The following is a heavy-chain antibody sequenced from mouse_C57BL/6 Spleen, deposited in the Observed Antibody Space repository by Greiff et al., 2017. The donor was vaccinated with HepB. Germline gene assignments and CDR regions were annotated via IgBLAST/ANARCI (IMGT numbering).Heavy chain of an antibody. CDR2: IDPSDSYT. CDR1: GYTFTSYW. Sequence: QVQLQQPGAELVMPGASVKLSCKASGYTFTSYWMHWVKQRPGQGLEWIGEIDPSDSYTNYNQKFKGKSTLTVDKSSSTAYMQLRSLTSEDSAVYYCARCDRYAMDYWGQGTSVTVSS. CDR3: ARCDRYAMDY. J-gene: IGHJ4*01. V-gene: IGHV1-69*01.